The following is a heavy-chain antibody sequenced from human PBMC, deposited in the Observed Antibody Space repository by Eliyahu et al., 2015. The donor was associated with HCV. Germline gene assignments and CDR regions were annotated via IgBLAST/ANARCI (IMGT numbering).Heavy chain of an antibody. V-gene: IGHV3-48*02. CDR2: ISSSSSTI. Sequence: EVQLVESGGGLVQPGGSLRLSCAASGFTFSXYSMNWVRQAPGKGLEWVSYISSSSSTIYYADSVKGRFTISRDNAKNSLYLQMNSLRDEDTAVYYCARDQSIAARSEWHDAFGIWGQGTMVTVSS. D-gene: IGHD6-6*01. J-gene: IGHJ3*02. CDR3: ARDQSIAARSEWHDAFGI. CDR1: GFTFSXYS.